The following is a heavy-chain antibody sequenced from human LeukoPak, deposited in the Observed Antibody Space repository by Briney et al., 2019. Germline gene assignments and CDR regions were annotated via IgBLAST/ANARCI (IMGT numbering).Heavy chain of an antibody. Sequence: PGGSLRLSCAASGFTFSGYPIHWVRQAPGKGLEWVAVISYDGSNKYYADSVKGRFTISRDNSKNTLYLQMDSLRAEDTAVYYCAREAEIAVSYYFDYWGQGTLVTVSS. J-gene: IGHJ4*02. CDR2: ISYDGSNK. CDR3: AREAEIAVSYYFDY. D-gene: IGHD6-19*01. V-gene: IGHV3-30-3*01. CDR1: GFTFSGYP.